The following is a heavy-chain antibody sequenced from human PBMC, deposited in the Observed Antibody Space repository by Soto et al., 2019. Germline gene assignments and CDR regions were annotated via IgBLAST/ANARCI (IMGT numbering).Heavy chain of an antibody. V-gene: IGHV4-31*03. Sequence: SETLSLTCTVSGGPISSGGYYWSWIRQHPGKGLEWIGYIYYSGSTYYNPSLKSRVTISVDTSKNQFSLKLSSVTAADTAVYYCARDSLGGDYYDSSGYYGAFDIWGQGTMVTVSS. CDR2: IYYSGST. CDR3: ARDSLGGDYYDSSGYYGAFDI. D-gene: IGHD3-22*01. CDR1: GGPISSGGYY. J-gene: IGHJ3*02.